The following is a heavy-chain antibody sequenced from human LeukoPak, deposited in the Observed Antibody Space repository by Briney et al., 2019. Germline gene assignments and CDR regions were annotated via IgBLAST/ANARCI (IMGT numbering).Heavy chain of an antibody. CDR1: GFTFSSYE. D-gene: IGHD3-16*01. CDR2: ISSSGSTI. Sequence: PGGSLRLSCAASGFTFSSYEMNWVRQAPGKGLEWVSYISSSGSTIYYADSLKGRFTISRDNAKNSLYLQMNSLRAEDTAVYYRARDDVPGGIDYWGQGTLVTVSS. CDR3: ARDDVPGGIDY. V-gene: IGHV3-48*03. J-gene: IGHJ4*02.